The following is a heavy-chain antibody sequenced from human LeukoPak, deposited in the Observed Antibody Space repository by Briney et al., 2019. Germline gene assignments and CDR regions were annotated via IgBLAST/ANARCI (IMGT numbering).Heavy chain of an antibody. J-gene: IGHJ4*02. CDR3: ARHFSVGDYFDY. CDR1: GDSISSGGYY. CDR2: IYHSGIT. D-gene: IGHD3-10*01. Sequence: PSETLSLTCTVSGDSISSGGYYWNWIRQPPGKGLEWIGYIYHSGITNYNPSLKSRVTISIDRSKNQFSLKLSSVTAADTAVYYCARHFSVGDYFDYWGQGTLVTVSS. V-gene: IGHV4-30-2*01.